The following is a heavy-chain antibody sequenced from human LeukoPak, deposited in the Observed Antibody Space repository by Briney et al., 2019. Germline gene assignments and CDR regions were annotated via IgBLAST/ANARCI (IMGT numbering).Heavy chain of an antibody. CDR1: GFTFGDYA. CDR3: TRDRTDYYFDY. CDR2: IRSKAYGGTT. J-gene: IGHJ4*02. Sequence: GGSLRLSCTASGFTFGDYAMSWVRQVPGKGLEWVGFIRSKAYGGTTEYAASVKGRFTISRDDSKSIAYLQMNSLKTEDTAVYYCTRDRTDYYFDYWGQGTLVTVSS. V-gene: IGHV3-49*04.